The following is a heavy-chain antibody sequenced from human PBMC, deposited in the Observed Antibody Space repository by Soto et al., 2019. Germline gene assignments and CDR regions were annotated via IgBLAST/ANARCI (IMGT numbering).Heavy chain of an antibody. CDR2: FDPQEGET. D-gene: IGHD3-3*01. CDR1: GYTLTELS. Sequence: QVQLVQSGAEVKKPGASVKVSCKVSGYTLTELSMHWVRQAPGQGLEWMGGFDPQEGETIYAPKFQGKGTMTEDTSTDTAYMELSSLNSEDTAVYYCATANPGGYYGDYWGQGTLVTVSS. J-gene: IGHJ4*02. CDR3: ATANPGGYYGDY. V-gene: IGHV1-24*01.